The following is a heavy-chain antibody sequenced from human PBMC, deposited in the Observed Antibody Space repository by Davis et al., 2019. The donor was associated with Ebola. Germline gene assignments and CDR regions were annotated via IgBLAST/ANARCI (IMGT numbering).Heavy chain of an antibody. D-gene: IGHD3-3*01. CDR2: IKSKTDGGTT. CDR3: TTDRRRFLRSMDV. CDR1: GFTFSSYW. Sequence: GGSLRLSCAASGFTFSSYWMHWVRQAPGKGLEWVGRIKSKTDGGTTDYAAPVKGRFTISRDDSKNTLYLQMNSLKTEDTAVYYCTTDRRRFLRSMDVWGQGTTVTVSS. V-gene: IGHV3-15*07. J-gene: IGHJ6*02.